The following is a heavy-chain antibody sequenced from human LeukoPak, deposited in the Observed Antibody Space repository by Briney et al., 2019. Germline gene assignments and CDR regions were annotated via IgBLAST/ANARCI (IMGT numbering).Heavy chain of an antibody. V-gene: IGHV4-59*01. CDR2: IYYSGST. Sequence: SETLSLTCAVSGGSLSSYYWSWIRQPPGKGLEWIGYIYYSGSTNYNPSLKSRVTISVDTSKNQFSLKLSSVTAADTAVYYCAGGRSGYPETFDYWGQGTLVTVSS. J-gene: IGHJ4*02. CDR3: AGGRSGYPETFDY. D-gene: IGHD3-22*01. CDR1: GGSLSSYY.